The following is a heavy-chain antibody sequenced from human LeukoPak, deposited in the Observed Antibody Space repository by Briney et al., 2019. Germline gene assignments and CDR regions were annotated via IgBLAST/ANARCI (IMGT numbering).Heavy chain of an antibody. D-gene: IGHD5-18*01. J-gene: IGHJ4*02. V-gene: IGHV4-59*02. CDR2: IYQTGAT. Sequence: SETLSLTCIVSGGSVTNYYWSWFRQPPGKGLEWIGYIYQTGATSYSPSLKSRVTMSMDTSKNQFSLKLSSVTAADTAVYYCARAGYSYGYGYFDYWGQGTLVTVSS. CDR1: GGSVTNYY. CDR3: ARAGYSYGYGYFDY.